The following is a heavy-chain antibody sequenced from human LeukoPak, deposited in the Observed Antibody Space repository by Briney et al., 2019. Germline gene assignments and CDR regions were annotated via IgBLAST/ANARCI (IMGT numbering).Heavy chain of an antibody. CDR1: GFTFSSYA. CDR2: ISYDGSNK. V-gene: IGHV3-30-3*01. J-gene: IGHJ3*02. Sequence: PGGSLRLSCAASGFTFSSYAMHWVRQAPGKGLEWVAVISYDGSNKYYADSVKGRFTISRDNSKNTLYLQMNSLRAEDTAVYYCARDQSITMIVVVRDAFDIWGQGTMVTVSS. D-gene: IGHD3-22*01. CDR3: ARDQSITMIVVVRDAFDI.